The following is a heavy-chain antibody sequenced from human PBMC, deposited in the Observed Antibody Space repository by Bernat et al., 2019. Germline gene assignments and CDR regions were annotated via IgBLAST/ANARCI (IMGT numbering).Heavy chain of an antibody. V-gene: IGHV3-15*01. CDR3: THTSAATAKYAGAFDI. J-gene: IGHJ3*02. CDR2: IQSKADGGTT. Sequence: EVQLVESGGGLVKPGGSLRLSCAASGFIFSNAWMTWVRQAPGKGLEWVGRIQSKADGGTTDYAAPVKDRFTISRDVSKNTVYLQMNSLKIEDTAIYYCTHTSAATAKYAGAFDIWGQGTMVTVSS. D-gene: IGHD2-8*01. CDR1: GFIFSNAW.